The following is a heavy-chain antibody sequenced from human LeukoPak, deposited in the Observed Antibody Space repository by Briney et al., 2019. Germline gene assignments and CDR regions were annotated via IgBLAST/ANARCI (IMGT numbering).Heavy chain of an antibody. V-gene: IGHV5-51*01. CDR2: IYPGDSDT. CDR3: ARRGCNGGSCFGF. J-gene: IGHJ4*02. D-gene: IGHD2-15*01. CDR1: GYSFTYDW. Sequence: KNGESLKISCKASGYSFTYDWIGWVRQMPGKGLEWMGIIYPGDSDTRYSPSFQGQVTISADKSISTTYLQWSSLEASDTAMYYCARRGCNGGSCFGFWGQGTLVTVSS.